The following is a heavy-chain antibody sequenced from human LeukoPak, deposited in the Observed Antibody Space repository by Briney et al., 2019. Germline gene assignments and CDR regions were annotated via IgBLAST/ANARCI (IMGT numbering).Heavy chain of an antibody. CDR3: VRDLGGRSGH. Sequence: GGSLRLSCAASGFTFSSYWMNWVRQAPGKGLEWVSYISGSSGIIDYADSVRGRFTISRDNAKNSLYLQMNSLRAEDTAVYYCVRDLGGRSGHWGQGTLVTVSS. D-gene: IGHD1-26*01. CDR2: ISGSSGII. V-gene: IGHV3-48*01. CDR1: GFTFSSYW. J-gene: IGHJ4*02.